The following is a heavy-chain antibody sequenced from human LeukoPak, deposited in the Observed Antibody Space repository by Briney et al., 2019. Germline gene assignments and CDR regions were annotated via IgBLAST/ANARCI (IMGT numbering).Heavy chain of an antibody. J-gene: IGHJ6*02. CDR3: ARPQRPYYYYGMDV. Sequence: GGSPRLSCAASAFTFSSYAMTWVRQAPGKGLEWVSAISGGGGGTYYADSVKGRFTISRDNSKNTLYLQMNSLRAEDTAVYYCARPQRPYYYYGMDVWGQGTTVTVSS. CDR1: AFTFSSYA. CDR2: ISGGGGGT. D-gene: IGHD6-25*01. V-gene: IGHV3-23*01.